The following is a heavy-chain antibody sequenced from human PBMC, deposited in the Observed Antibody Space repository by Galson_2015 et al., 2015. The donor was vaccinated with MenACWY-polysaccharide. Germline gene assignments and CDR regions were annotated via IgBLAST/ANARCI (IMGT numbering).Heavy chain of an antibody. CDR3: ARESHHDSSGYPDY. V-gene: IGHV3-74*01. Sequence: SLRLSCAGSGFVFSSSWMHWVRQAPGKGLVWVSRINIDGSVTNYADSVKGRFTISRDNAKNTLYLQMNSLRAEDTALYYCARESHHDSSGYPDYWAREPWSPSPQ. CDR1: GFVFSSSW. J-gene: IGHJ4*02. CDR2: INIDGSVT. D-gene: IGHD3-22*01.